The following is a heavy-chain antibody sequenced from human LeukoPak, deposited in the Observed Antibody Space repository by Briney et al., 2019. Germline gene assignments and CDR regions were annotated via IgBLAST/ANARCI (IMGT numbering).Heavy chain of an antibody. CDR3: GRLNLPAVSGAFDY. Sequence: QPSETLSLTCTVSGGSISTYYWSWIRQPAGKGLEWIGRIHSSGTTHYNPSLRSRVTLSIDTSKNQFSLKLSSVTAADTAVYYCGRLNLPAVSGAFDYWGQGTLVTVSS. V-gene: IGHV4-4*07. CDR1: GGSISTYY. CDR2: IHSSGTT. J-gene: IGHJ4*02. D-gene: IGHD2-2*01.